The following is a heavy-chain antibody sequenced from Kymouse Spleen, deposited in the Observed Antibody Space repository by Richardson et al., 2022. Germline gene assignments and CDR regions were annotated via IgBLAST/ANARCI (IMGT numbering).Heavy chain of an antibody. J-gene: IGHJ5*02. V-gene: IGHV3-53*01. D-gene: IGHD1-7*01. CDR2: IYSGGST. Sequence: EVQLVESGGGLIQPGGSLRLSCAASGFTVSSNYMSWVRQAPGKGLEWVSVIYSGGSTYYADSVKGRFTISRDNSKNTLYLQMNSLRAEDTAVYYCARESADNWNYGWFDPWGQGTLVTVSS. CDR1: GFTVSSNY. CDR3: ARESADNWNYGWFDP.